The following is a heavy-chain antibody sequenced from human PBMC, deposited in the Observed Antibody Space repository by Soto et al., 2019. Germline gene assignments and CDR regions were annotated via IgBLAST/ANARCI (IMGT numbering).Heavy chain of an antibody. CDR2: IGHSDATT. J-gene: IGHJ3*02. CDR3: AKGATKVAVSGTRVAFDI. Sequence: EVQVVESGGGLVQPGGSLRLSCAASGFKFSTYAMNWVRQAPGKGLEWVSVIGHSDATTYYADSVKGRLTINRDNPKNTLYLQMNSLRAEDTAVYYCAKGATKVAVSGTRVAFDIWGHGTMVTVSS. CDR1: GFKFSTYA. D-gene: IGHD6-19*01. V-gene: IGHV3-23*04.